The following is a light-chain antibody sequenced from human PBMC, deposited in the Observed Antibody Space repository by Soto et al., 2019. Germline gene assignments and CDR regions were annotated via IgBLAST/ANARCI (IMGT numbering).Light chain of an antibody. CDR3: QQYSRSPQKMYP. CDR2: AAS. V-gene: IGKV3-20*01. J-gene: IGKJ2*01. CDR1: QSVSSIY. Sequence: EIVLTQSPGTLSLSPGERATLSCRASQSVSSIYLAWYQQKPGQAPRLVIYAASSRATGIPDRFSGSGSGTVFGLTISRVEPEDFAVYYGQQYSRSPQKMYPFGRGTKLEIK.